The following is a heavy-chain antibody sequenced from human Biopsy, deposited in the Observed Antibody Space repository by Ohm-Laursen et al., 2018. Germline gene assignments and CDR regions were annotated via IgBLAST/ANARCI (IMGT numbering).Heavy chain of an antibody. Sequence: EASVKVSCKFSGYTLNELSMHWVRQVPGKGLEWMGGFAPENGKTVYAQNFQARVSLTEDTSTDTAYMELRSLRSEDTAVYYCAADINVWNVNYWGQGTQVTVSS. V-gene: IGHV1-24*01. CDR3: AADINVWNVNY. CDR2: FAPENGKT. D-gene: IGHD1-1*01. CDR1: GYTLNELS. J-gene: IGHJ4*02.